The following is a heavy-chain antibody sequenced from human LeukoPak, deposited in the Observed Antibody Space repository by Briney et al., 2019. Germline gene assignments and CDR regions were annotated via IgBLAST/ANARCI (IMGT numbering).Heavy chain of an antibody. Sequence: SETLSLTCTVSGCSISSYYWSWIRQPPGKGLEWIGYIYYSGSTNYNPSLTSRVTISVDTSKNQFSLKLSSVTAADTAVYYCARGDCSGGSCYVEWFDPWGQGTLVTVSS. V-gene: IGHV4-59*01. D-gene: IGHD2-15*01. J-gene: IGHJ5*02. CDR1: GCSISSYY. CDR2: IYYSGST. CDR3: ARGDCSGGSCYVEWFDP.